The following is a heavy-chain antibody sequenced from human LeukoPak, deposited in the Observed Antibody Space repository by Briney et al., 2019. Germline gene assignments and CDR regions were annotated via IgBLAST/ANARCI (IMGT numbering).Heavy chain of an antibody. J-gene: IGHJ4*02. Sequence: GGSLRLSCAASGFTFSSYAMHWVRQAPGKGLEWVAVISYDGYIKYYADSVKGRFTISRDNSKNTLYLQMNSLRAEDTAVYYCARDRFTYCGGDCPFDYWGQGTLVPVSS. D-gene: IGHD2-21*02. CDR1: GFTFSSYA. V-gene: IGHV3-30-3*01. CDR2: ISYDGYIK. CDR3: ARDRFTYCGGDCPFDY.